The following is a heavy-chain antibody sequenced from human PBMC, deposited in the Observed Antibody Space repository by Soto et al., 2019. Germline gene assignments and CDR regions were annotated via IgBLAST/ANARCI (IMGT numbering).Heavy chain of an antibody. D-gene: IGHD3-3*01. J-gene: IGHJ6*02. CDR2: IIPIFGTA. CDR1: GGTFSSYA. Sequence: QVQLVQSGAEVKKPGSSVKVSCKASGGTFSSYAISWVRQAPGQGLEWMGGIIPIFGTANYAQKFQGRVTITADESKSTAYMELSSLRSEDTAVYYCARSPGGQPLRWGNYYGMDVWGQGTTVTVSS. V-gene: IGHV1-69*01. CDR3: ARSPGGQPLRWGNYYGMDV.